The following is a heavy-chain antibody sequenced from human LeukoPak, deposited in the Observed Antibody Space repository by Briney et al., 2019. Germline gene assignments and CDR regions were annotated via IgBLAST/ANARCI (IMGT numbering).Heavy chain of an antibody. V-gene: IGHV7-4-1*02. J-gene: IGHJ4*02. CDR1: GYTFTSYA. CDR3: ARGSGHHHFDY. CDR2: INTNTGNP. Sequence: ASVKVSCKASGYTFTSYAMNWVRQAPGQGLEWMGWINTNTGNPTYAQGFAGRFVFSLDTSVSTAYLQISSLKAEDSAVFYCARGSGHHHFDYWGQGTLVTVSS.